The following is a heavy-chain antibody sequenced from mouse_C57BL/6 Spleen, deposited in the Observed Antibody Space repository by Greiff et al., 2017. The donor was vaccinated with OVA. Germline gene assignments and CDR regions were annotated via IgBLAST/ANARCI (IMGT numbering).Heavy chain of an antibody. Sequence: QVQLQQPGAELVRPGSSVKLSCKASGYTFTSYWMHWVKQRPIQGLEWIGNIDPSDSETHYNQKFKDKATLTVDKSSSTAYMQLSSLRSEDSAVYYCARVGKDQAQFAYWGQGTLVTVSA. J-gene: IGHJ3*01. CDR1: GYTFTSYW. CDR2: IDPSDSET. V-gene: IGHV1-52*01. CDR3: ARVGKDQAQFAY. D-gene: IGHD3-1*01.